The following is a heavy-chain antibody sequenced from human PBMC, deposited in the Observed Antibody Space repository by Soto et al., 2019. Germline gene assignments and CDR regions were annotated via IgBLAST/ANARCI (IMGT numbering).Heavy chain of an antibody. V-gene: IGHV3-33*01. CDR2: IWYDGSNK. J-gene: IGHJ3*02. CDR3: ARDKGYDILTGNDAFAI. Sequence: GGSLRLSWAASGCTFSSYGMHRVRQAPGKGLEWVAVIWYDGSNKYYADSVKGRFTISRDNSKNTLYLQMNSLRAEDTAVYYWARDKGYDILTGNDAFAIWGQGTMVTVSS. CDR1: GCTFSSYG. D-gene: IGHD3-9*01.